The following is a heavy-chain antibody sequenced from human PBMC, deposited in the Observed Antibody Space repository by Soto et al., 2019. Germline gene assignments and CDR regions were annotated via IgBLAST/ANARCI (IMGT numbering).Heavy chain of an antibody. CDR1: GYTFTSYG. D-gene: IGHD6-13*01. Sequence: QVQLVQSGAEVKKPGASVKVSCKASGYTFTSYGISWVRQAPGQGLEWMGWISAYNGNTNYAQKLQGRVTMTTDTSTSTADMELRSLRSDDTAVYYCARTYSSSWYYRAFDIWGQGTMVTVSS. J-gene: IGHJ3*02. V-gene: IGHV1-18*01. CDR3: ARTYSSSWYYRAFDI. CDR2: ISAYNGNT.